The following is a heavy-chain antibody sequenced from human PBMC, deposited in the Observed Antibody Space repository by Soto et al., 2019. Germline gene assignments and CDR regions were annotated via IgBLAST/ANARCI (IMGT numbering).Heavy chain of an antibody. D-gene: IGHD1-26*01. V-gene: IGHV4-31*03. Sequence: QVQLQESGPGLVKPSQTLSLTCTVSGGSISSGGYYWSWIRQHPGKGLEWIGYIYYSGSTYYNPSLKSRVTISVDTSKNPFSLKLSSVTAADTAVYYCARDSSGSYPTFDYWGQGTLVTVSS. CDR3: ARDSSGSYPTFDY. CDR1: GGSISSGGYY. CDR2: IYYSGST. J-gene: IGHJ4*02.